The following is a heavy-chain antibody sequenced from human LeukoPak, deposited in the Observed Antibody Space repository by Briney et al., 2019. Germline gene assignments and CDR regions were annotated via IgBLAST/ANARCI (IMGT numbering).Heavy chain of an antibody. D-gene: IGHD1-14*01. Sequence: SETLSLTCRVSGGSISNYDWSWIRQPAGQGLEWIGRISTRGTTSYNPSLKSRGTTSVDTSTNQLSLKLSSVTAAETAVYYCARIRETGLYYFDAWGRGPLVSVSS. V-gene: IGHV4-4*07. CDR1: GGSISNYD. CDR3: ARIRETGLYYFDA. CDR2: ISTRGTT. J-gene: IGHJ4*02.